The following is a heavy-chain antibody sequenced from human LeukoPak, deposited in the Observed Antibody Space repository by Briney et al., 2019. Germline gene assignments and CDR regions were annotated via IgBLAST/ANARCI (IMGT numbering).Heavy chain of an antibody. CDR1: GGSISSYY. CDR3: ASPRSCYDSSGYYIS. V-gene: IGHV4-59*01. J-gene: IGHJ5*02. Sequence: PSETLSLTCTVSGGSISSYYWSWIRQPPGKGLEWIGYIYYSGSTNYNPSLKSRVTISVDTSKNQFSLKLSSVTAADTAVYYCASPRSCYDSSGYYISWGQGTLVTVSS. CDR2: IYYSGST. D-gene: IGHD3-22*01.